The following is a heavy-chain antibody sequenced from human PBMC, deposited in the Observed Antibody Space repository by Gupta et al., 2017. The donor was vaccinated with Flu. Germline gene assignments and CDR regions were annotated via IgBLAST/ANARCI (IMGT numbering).Heavy chain of an antibody. J-gene: IGHJ5*02. CDR3: ARHVSGSSQKFDP. CDR1: SRSSDY. CDR2: IYYSGSA. D-gene: IGHD6-6*01. V-gene: IGHV4-39*01. Sequence: SRSSDYWGWIRQPPGKGLEWIGSIYYSGSAYYNPSLKSRVTISVDTSKNQFSLRLSSVTAADTAVYYCARHVSGSSQKFDPWGQGTLVTFSS.